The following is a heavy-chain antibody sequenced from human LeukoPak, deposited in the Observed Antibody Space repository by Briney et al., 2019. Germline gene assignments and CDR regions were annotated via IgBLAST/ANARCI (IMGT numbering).Heavy chain of an antibody. J-gene: IGHJ4*02. V-gene: IGHV1-18*01. CDR1: GYTFTSYG. CDR3: ARAVDGYSYGYHDY. D-gene: IGHD5-18*01. Sequence: ASVKVSCKASGYTFTSYGISWVRQAPGQELEWMGWISAYNGNTNYAQKLQGRVTMTTDTSTSTAYMELRSLRSDDTAVYYCARAVDGYSYGYHDYWGQGTLVTVSS. CDR2: ISAYNGNT.